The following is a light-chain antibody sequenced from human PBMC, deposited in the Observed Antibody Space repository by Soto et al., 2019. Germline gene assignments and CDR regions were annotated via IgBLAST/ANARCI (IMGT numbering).Light chain of an antibody. Sequence: EIVMTQSPATLSVSPGERATLYCRASQSVSSNLAWYQQKPGQAPRLLIYDTFSRATGIPDRFSGSGSGTDFTLTISSLEPEDFAVYYCQQRSNWPRTFGQGTKVDI. CDR2: DTF. V-gene: IGKV3-11*01. J-gene: IGKJ1*01. CDR1: QSVSSN. CDR3: QQRSNWPRT.